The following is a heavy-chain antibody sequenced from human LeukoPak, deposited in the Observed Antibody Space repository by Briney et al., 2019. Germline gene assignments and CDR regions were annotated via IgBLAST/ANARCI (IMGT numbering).Heavy chain of an antibody. CDR1: GYTLTELS. CDR3: ATDSRFYGSGSRKLYYYYGMDV. D-gene: IGHD3-10*01. J-gene: IGHJ6*04. V-gene: IGHV1-24*01. Sequence: ASVKVSCKVSGYTLTELSMRWVRQAPGKGLEWMGGFDPEDGETIYAQKFQGRVTMTEDTSTDTAYMELSSLRSEDTAVYYCATDSRFYGSGSRKLYYYYGMDVWGKGTTVTVSS. CDR2: FDPEDGET.